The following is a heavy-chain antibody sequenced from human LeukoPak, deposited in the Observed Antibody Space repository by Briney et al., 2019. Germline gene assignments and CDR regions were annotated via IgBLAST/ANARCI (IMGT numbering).Heavy chain of an antibody. D-gene: IGHD3-10*01. Sequence: PSETLSLTCTVSGGSISSGSYYWSWIRQPAGKGLEWIGRIYTSGSTNYNPSLKSRVTISVDTSKNQFSLKLSSVTAADTAVYYCARAGYYGSGSYTHWGQGTLVTVSS. CDR1: GGSISSGSYY. CDR3: ARAGYYGSGSYTH. CDR2: IYTSGST. J-gene: IGHJ4*02. V-gene: IGHV4-61*02.